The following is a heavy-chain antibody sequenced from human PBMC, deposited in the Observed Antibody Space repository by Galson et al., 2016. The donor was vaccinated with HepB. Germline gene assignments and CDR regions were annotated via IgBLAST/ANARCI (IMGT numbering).Heavy chain of an antibody. J-gene: IGHJ6*02. CDR3: AGGGGFLADV. V-gene: IGHV3-7*01. CDR2: IKQDGSEA. CDR1: GFTFSNYW. Sequence: SLRLSCAASGFTFSNYWMSWVRLAPGKGLEWVGNIKQDGSEAYYVGSVKGRFTISRDNAKNSVFLQMNSLRPEDAAVYYCAGGGGFLADVWGQGTTVTVSS.